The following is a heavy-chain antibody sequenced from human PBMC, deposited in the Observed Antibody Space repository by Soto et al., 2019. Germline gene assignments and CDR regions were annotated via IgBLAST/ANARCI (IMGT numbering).Heavy chain of an antibody. CDR2: IWYDGSNK. J-gene: IGHJ4*02. Sequence: QVQLVESGGGVVQPGRSLRLSCAASGFTFSSYGMHWVRQAPGKGLEWVAVIWYDGSNKYYADSVRGRFTISRDNSKNTLYLQMNSRRAEDTAVYYCARDRGGYYAGWGQGTLVTVSS. V-gene: IGHV3-33*01. CDR1: GFTFSSYG. CDR3: ARDRGGYYAG. D-gene: IGHD3-22*01.